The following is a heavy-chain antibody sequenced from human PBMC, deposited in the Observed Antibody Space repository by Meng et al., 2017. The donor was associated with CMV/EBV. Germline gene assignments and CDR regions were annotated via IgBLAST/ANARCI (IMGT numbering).Heavy chain of an antibody. CDR3: ARAGDIVVVPAASGLDY. J-gene: IGHJ4*02. CDR2: IIPIFGTA. Sequence: GTFSSYASSWVRQAPGQGLEWMGGIIPIFGTANYAQKFQGRVTITTDESTSTAYMELSSLRSEDTAVYYCARAGDIVVVPAASGLDYWGQGTLVTVSS. CDR1: GTFSSYA. D-gene: IGHD2-2*01. V-gene: IGHV1-69*05.